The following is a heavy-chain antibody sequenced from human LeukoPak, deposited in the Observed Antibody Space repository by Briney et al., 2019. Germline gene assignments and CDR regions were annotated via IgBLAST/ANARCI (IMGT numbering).Heavy chain of an antibody. J-gene: IGHJ4*02. CDR1: GFSFSTYD. CDR2: ITANTRGSIT. Sequence: GSLRLSCVTSGFSFSTYDMSWVRQAPGKGLEWVSGITANTRGSITYYADSVKGRFTISRDSSKDTLYLQMNSLRAGDTAVYFCARGGYFSFDYWGQGTLVTVSS. V-gene: IGHV3-23*01. CDR3: ARGGYFSFDY. D-gene: IGHD2/OR15-2a*01.